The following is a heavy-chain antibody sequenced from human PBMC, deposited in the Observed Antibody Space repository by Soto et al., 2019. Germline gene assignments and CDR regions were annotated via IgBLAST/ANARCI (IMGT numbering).Heavy chain of an antibody. V-gene: IGHV3-23*01. D-gene: IGHD3-10*01. J-gene: IGHJ5*02. Sequence: LRLSCAASGFTFSSYGMSWVRQAPRKGLEWVSTIRGSADSANYADPVKGRFTISRDNSKNMLYLQMNSLRADDTAVYYCAKHLWFGESVFDPWGQGTLVTVSS. CDR2: IRGSADSA. CDR3: AKHLWFGESVFDP. CDR1: GFTFSSYG.